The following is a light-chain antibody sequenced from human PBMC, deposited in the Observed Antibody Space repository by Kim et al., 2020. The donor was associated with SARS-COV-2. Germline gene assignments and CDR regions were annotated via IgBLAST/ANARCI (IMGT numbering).Light chain of an antibody. Sequence: QLVLTQSPSASASLGASVKLTCTLSSGHSSYAIAWHQQQPEKGPRYLMKLNSDGSHSKGDGIPDRFSGSRSGAERYLTIPSLQSEDEGDYYCQTWGTGIQVFGGGTQLTVL. CDR2: LNSDGSH. J-gene: IGLJ2*01. CDR1: SGHSSYA. CDR3: QTWGTGIQV. V-gene: IGLV4-69*01.